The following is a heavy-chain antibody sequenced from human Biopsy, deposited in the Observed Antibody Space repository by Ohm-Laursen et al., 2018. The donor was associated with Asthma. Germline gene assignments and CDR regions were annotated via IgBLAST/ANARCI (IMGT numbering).Heavy chain of an antibody. V-gene: IGHV3-9*01. Sequence: SLRLFCAAPGFKFDEYTMHWVRQAPGKGLEWVSGISWNSATIGYADSVEGRFTISRDNAKNSVFLHMDSLRPEDTAFYYCAKVRSDWVITESFDYWGQGVLVTVSS. CDR1: GFKFDEYT. CDR2: ISWNSATI. CDR3: AKVRSDWVITESFDY. D-gene: IGHD3-22*01. J-gene: IGHJ4*02.